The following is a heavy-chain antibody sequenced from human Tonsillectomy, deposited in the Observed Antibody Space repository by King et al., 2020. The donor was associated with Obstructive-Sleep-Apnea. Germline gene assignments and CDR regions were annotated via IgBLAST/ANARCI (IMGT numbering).Heavy chain of an antibody. Sequence: VQLVESGAEVKKPGSSVKVSCKASGGTFSSYAISWVRQAPVQGLEWMGGIIPIFGTVNYAMKFQGRFTITADESTVTAYMELSSLRSEDTAVYYCATPRGTLEWLPRMDVWGQGTTVTVSS. V-gene: IGHV1-69*01. CDR3: ATPRGTLEWLPRMDV. D-gene: IGHD3-3*01. J-gene: IGHJ6*02. CDR1: GGTFSSYA. CDR2: IIPIFGTV.